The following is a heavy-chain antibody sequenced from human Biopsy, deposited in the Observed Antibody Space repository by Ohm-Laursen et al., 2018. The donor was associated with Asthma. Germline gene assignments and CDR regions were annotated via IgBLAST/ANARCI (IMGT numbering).Heavy chain of an antibody. CDR3: ARGRGYCRDGNCYNYYFEN. CDR1: GASISSGGYY. D-gene: IGHD2-15*01. V-gene: IGHV4-31*02. J-gene: IGHJ4*02. CDR2: IDYSGTT. Sequence: QTLSLTCAVSGASISSGGYYWSWIRHHPGSGLEWIGYIDYSGTTYYNPSLKSRVSLSPDTSKNQFSLRLSSLTAADTAVYYCARGRGYCRDGNCYNYYFENWGQGTLVTVSS.